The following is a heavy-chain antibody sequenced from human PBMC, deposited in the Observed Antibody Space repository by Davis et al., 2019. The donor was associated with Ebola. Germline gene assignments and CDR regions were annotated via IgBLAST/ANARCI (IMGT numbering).Heavy chain of an antibody. CDR1: GYTFTSYG. CDR2: ISAYNGNT. CDR3: ARLRRYYYGSGSCDY. Sequence: AASVKVSCKASGYTFTSYGIRWVRQAPGQGLEWMGWISAYNGNTNYAQKLQGRVTMTTDTSTSTAYMELRSLRSDDTAVYYCARLRRYYYGSGSCDYWGQGTLVTVSS. J-gene: IGHJ4*02. D-gene: IGHD3-10*01. V-gene: IGHV1-18*01.